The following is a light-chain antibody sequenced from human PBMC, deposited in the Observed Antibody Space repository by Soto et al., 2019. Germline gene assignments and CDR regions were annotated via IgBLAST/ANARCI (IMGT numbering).Light chain of an antibody. CDR2: GAS. CDR1: QSVGRNF. V-gene: IGKV3-20*01. Sequence: EIVLTQSPGTLSLSPGESTTLSCRASQSVGRNFLAWYQQKPGRAPRLLIHGASYRATGVPDRFSGSGSETDFTLTISRLEPEDFAVYYCHQYAASPLTFGCGTKVEIK. CDR3: HQYAASPLT. J-gene: IGKJ4*01.